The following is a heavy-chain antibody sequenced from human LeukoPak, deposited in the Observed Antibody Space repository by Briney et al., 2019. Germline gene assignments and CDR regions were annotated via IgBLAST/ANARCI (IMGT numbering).Heavy chain of an antibody. CDR2: ISSSGSTI. J-gene: IGHJ4*02. D-gene: IGHD2-2*01. Sequence: GGSLRLSCAASGFTFSSYEMNWVRQAPGKGLEWVSCISSSGSTIYYADSVKGRFTISRDNAKNSLYLQMSSLRAEDTAVYYCARGDTGVVPDYWGQGTLVTFSS. V-gene: IGHV3-48*03. CDR3: ARGDTGVVPDY. CDR1: GFTFSSYE.